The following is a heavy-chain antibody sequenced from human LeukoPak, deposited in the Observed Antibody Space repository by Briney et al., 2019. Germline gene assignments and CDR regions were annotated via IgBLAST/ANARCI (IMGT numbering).Heavy chain of an antibody. CDR2: VYDSGTT. CDR1: GGSISRYY. V-gene: IGHV4-59*01. J-gene: IGHJ6*03. Sequence: SETLSLTCTVSGGSISRYYWSWIRQPPGKGLEWFGYVYDSGTTNYNPSLKSRVTISVDTSKNQFSLKLSSVTAADTAVYYCAXXXXFPGTSYYYMDVWGKGTTITVSS. D-gene: IGHD1-1*01. CDR3: AXXXXFPGTSYYYMDV.